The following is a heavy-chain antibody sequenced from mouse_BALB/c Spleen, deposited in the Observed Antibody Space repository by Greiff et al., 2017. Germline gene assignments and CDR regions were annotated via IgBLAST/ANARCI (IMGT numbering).Heavy chain of an antibody. CDR2: INPGSGGT. CDR1: GYAFTNYL. CDR3: ARQDDGYYWYFDV. J-gene: IGHJ1*01. D-gene: IGHD2-3*01. Sequence: QVQLQQSGAELVRPGTSVKVSCKASGYAFTNYLIEWVKQRPGQGLEWIGVINPGSGGTNYNEKFKGKATLTADKSSSTAYMQLSSLTSDDSAVYFCARQDDGYYWYFDVWGAGTTDTVSS. V-gene: IGHV1-54*01.